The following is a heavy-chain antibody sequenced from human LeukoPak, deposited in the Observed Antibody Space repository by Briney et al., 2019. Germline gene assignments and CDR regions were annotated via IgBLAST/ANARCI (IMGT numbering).Heavy chain of an antibody. CDR2: IYYSGRT. CDR3: ASHHYDIGSFDY. V-gene: IGHV4-59*08. CDR1: GGSISSYY. D-gene: IGHD3-22*01. J-gene: IGHJ4*02. Sequence: SETLSLTCTVSGGSISSYYWSWIRQPPGKGLEWVGDIYYSGRTNYYPSVKSRVTIAVDTSKNQFSLKLSSVTSAKTAVYYSASHHYDIGSFDYWGQGTLVTVSS.